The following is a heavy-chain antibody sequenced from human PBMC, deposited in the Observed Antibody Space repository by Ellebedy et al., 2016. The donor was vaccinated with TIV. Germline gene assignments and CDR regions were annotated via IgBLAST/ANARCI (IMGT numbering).Heavy chain of an antibody. CDR2: ISYHGSDK. D-gene: IGHD3-10*01. V-gene: IGHV3-30*19. CDR1: GFTFSRDG. CDR3: AGDPDAFGDQYFDL. J-gene: IGHJ5*01. Sequence: PGGSLRLSCAASGFTFSRDGMHWVRQAPGKGLEWVSLISYHGSDKYYADSVKGRFTISRDNSKNTLDLQMNNLRTEDTAVYYCAGDPDAFGDQYFDLWGQGTLVTVSS.